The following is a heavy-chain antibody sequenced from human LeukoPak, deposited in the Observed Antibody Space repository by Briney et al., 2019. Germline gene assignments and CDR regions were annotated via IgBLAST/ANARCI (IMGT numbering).Heavy chain of an antibody. D-gene: IGHD2-21*01. V-gene: IGHV3-30*02. CDR3: AKAIYCGGDCYYFDY. J-gene: IGHJ4*02. CDR1: GFTFNSYG. CDR2: IRYDGSNK. Sequence: PGGSLRLSCAASGFTFNSYGMHWVRQAPGKGLEWVAFIRYDGSNKYYADSVKGRFTISRDNSKNTLYLQMNSLRAEDTAVYYCAKAIYCGGDCYYFDYWGQGTLVTVSS.